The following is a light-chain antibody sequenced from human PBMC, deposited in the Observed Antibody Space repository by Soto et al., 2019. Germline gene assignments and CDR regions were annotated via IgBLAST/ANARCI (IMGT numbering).Light chain of an antibody. CDR2: DVN. CDR1: SSDVGGYNS. Sequence: QSVLTQPRSVSGSPGQSVTISCTGTSSDVGGYNSVSWYQQHPGKAPKLLIYDVNERPSGVPGRFSGSKSGNTASLTISGLQAEDESDYYCCSFAGTYTHYVFGTGTKVTVL. J-gene: IGLJ1*01. CDR3: CSFAGTYTHYV. V-gene: IGLV2-11*01.